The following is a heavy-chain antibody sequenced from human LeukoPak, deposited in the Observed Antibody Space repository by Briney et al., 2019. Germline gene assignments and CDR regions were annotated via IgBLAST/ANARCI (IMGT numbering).Heavy chain of an antibody. V-gene: IGHV3-48*01. CDR1: GFTFSSYS. Sequence: PGGSRRLSCAASGFTFSSYSMNWVRQAPGKGLEWVSYISNTGSTIYYADSVRGRFIISRDNAKNSLYLQMNSLRAEDTAVYYCARGPYTSSNYFDYWGQGTLVTVSS. D-gene: IGHD6-6*01. J-gene: IGHJ4*02. CDR2: ISNTGSTI. CDR3: ARGPYTSSNYFDY.